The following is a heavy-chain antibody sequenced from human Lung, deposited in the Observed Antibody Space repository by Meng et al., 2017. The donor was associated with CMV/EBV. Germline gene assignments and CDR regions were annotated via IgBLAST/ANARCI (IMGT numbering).Heavy chain of an antibody. CDR3: ARATYCDFWSGYPYFDY. J-gene: IGHJ4*02. CDR1: GGSFRGNN. V-gene: IGHV4-34*01. D-gene: IGHD3-3*01. Sequence: LSCAVSGGSFRGNNWSWIRSRPGKGLELIGEINHSGSTNCNPFLKSRVTISVDTSKNQFSMKLSSVTAADTAVYYCARATYCDFWSGYPYFDYWGQGXLVTVSS. CDR2: INHSGST.